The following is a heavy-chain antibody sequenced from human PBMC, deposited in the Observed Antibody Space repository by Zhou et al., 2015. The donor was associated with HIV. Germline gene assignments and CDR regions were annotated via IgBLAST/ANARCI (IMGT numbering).Heavy chain of an antibody. V-gene: IGHV1-69*01. J-gene: IGHJ6*02. Sequence: QVQLVQSGAEVKKPGSSVKVSCKASGGTFSSYAISWVRQAPGQGLEWMGGIIPIFGTANYAQKFQGRVTITADESTSTAYMELSSLRSEDTAVYYCARAFGSGQGYQRSYYYYYGMDVWGQGTTVTVSS. D-gene: IGHD3-10*01. CDR2: IIPIFGTA. CDR3: ARAFGSGQGYQRSYYYYYGMDV. CDR1: GGTFSSYA.